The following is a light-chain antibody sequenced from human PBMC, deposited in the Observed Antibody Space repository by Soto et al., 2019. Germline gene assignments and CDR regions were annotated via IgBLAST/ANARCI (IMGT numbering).Light chain of an antibody. CDR3: QQRSNWPPIT. J-gene: IGKJ5*01. CDR2: AAS. V-gene: IGKV3-11*01. Sequence: EIVLTQSPATLSLSPGERATISCRASQSVSNYLAWYQQKPGQAPRLLIYAASTRHAGVPSRFSGSGSGTAFSLPISSLVPADFAVYYCQQRSNWPPITFGEGTRLDIK. CDR1: QSVSNY.